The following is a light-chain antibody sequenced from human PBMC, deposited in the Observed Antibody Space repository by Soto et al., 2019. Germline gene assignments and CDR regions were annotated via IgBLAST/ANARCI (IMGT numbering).Light chain of an antibody. Sequence: QLVLTQSSSASASLGSSVKLTCTLSSGHSSNIIAWHQQQPGKDPRYLMKLEGSGNYNKGSGVPDRFSGSSSGADRYLTISNLHFEDEADYYCETWDSNTRVFGGGTQLTVL. CDR3: ETWDSNTRV. CDR1: SGHSSNI. CDR2: LEGSGNY. V-gene: IGLV4-60*02. J-gene: IGLJ3*02.